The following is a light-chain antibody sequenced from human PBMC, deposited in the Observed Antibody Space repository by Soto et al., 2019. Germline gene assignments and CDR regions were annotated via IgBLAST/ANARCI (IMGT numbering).Light chain of an antibody. Sequence: DIQMTQPPSSLSASVGDRVTITCRASQTISTYLNWYQQKPGKAPRLLIYDASSLLSGVPSRFSGSGSGTDFTLNIARLQPEDFSTYCCQQSDRTPYSFGQETKVEI. CDR2: DAS. CDR3: QQSDRTPYS. V-gene: IGKV1-39*01. J-gene: IGKJ2*01. CDR1: QTISTY.